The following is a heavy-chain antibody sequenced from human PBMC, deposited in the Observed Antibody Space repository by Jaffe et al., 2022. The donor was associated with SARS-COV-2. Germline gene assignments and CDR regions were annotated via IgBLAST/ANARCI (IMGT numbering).Heavy chain of an antibody. V-gene: IGHV3-30-3*01. Sequence: QVQLVESGGGVVQPGRSLRLSCAASGFTFSSYAMHWVRQAPGKGLEWVAVISYDGSNKYYADSVKGRFTISRDNSKNTLYLQMNSLRAEDTAVYYCARNQKVEMATIDYYYGMDVWGQGTTVTVSS. CDR2: ISYDGSNK. CDR3: ARNQKVEMATIDYYYGMDV. CDR1: GFTFSSYA. J-gene: IGHJ6*02. D-gene: IGHD5-12*01.